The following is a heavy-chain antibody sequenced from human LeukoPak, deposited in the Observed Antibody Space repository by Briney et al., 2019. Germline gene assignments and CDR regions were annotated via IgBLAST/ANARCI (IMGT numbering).Heavy chain of an antibody. CDR2: TYASGRT. J-gene: IGHJ4*02. D-gene: IGHD3-10*01. Sequence: SETLSLTCTVSGVSISSYYWSWIRQPPGKGLEWIGYTYASGRTNYNPSLKSRVSISIDTSKTHFSLKLTSVTAADTAVYYCARDSGDFSYFDSWGQGTLVAVSS. CDR3: ARDSGDFSYFDS. V-gene: IGHV4-59*01. CDR1: GVSISSYY.